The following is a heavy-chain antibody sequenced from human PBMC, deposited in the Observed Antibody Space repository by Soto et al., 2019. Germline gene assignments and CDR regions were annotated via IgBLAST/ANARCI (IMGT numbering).Heavy chain of an antibody. D-gene: IGHD2-15*01. CDR2: IRPDGSDK. J-gene: IGHJ4*02. V-gene: IGHV3-7*03. Sequence: EVQLVESGGGLVQPGGSLRLTCTASGFIFSSFWMGWVRQAPGKGLEWVANIRPDGSDKHYVDSMRGRFTISRDNAKNSLDLQMSSLRGDDTAVYYCARGGGTLDSWGQGTQVTVSS. CDR3: ARGGGTLDS. CDR1: GFIFSSFW.